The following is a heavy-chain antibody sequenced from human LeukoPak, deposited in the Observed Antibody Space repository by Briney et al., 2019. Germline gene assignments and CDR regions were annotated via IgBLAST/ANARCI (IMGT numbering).Heavy chain of an antibody. Sequence: PGGSLRLSCVGSGFTFSSYEMNWVRQAPGKGLEWVSYISSSSGSTVYYADSVKGRFTISRDNAKNSPYLQMNSLRAEDTAVYYCAREGGSYFFEYWGQGILVTVSS. D-gene: IGHD1-26*01. CDR2: ISSSSGSTV. CDR1: GFTFSSYE. CDR3: AREGGSYFFEY. V-gene: IGHV3-48*03. J-gene: IGHJ4*02.